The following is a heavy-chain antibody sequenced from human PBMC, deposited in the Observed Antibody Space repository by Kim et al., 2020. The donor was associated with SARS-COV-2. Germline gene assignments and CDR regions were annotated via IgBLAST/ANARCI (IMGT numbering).Heavy chain of an antibody. V-gene: IGHV4-34*01. D-gene: IGHD2-2*01. CDR3: ARAPAQPTRYYYYGMDV. Sequence: LRSRVTISVDTSKNQFSLKLSAVTAADTAVYYCARAPAQPTRYYYYGMDVWGQGTTVTVSS. J-gene: IGHJ6*02.